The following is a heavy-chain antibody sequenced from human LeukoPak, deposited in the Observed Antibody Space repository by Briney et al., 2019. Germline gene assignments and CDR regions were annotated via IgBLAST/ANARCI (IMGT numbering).Heavy chain of an antibody. V-gene: IGHV1-18*01. CDR1: GGTFSSYT. D-gene: IGHD1-26*01. CDR3: ARSWELPYYYYGMDV. CDR2: ISAYNGNT. J-gene: IGHJ6*02. Sequence: ASVKVSCKASGGTFSSYTISWVRQAPGQGLEWMGWISAYNGNTNYAQKLQGRVTMTTDTSTSTAYMELSSLRSEDTAVYYCARSWELPYYYYGMDVWGQGTTVTVSS.